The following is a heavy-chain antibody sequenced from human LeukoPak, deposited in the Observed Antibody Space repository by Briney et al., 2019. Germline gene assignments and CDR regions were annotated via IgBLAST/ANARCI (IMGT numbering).Heavy chain of an antibody. Sequence: SETLSLTCTVSGGPITTYYWSWIRRPPGKGLEYIGFIFYSGSTNYNPSLKSRVTISLNTSKTQFSLKLSSVTAADTAVYYCARGTFWSGYYHDYWGQGTLVTVSS. CDR2: IFYSGST. CDR1: GGPITTYY. J-gene: IGHJ4*02. D-gene: IGHD3-3*01. V-gene: IGHV4-59*01. CDR3: ARGTFWSGYYHDY.